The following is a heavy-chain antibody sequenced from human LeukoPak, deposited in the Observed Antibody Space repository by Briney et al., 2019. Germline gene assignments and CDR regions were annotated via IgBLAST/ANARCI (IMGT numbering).Heavy chain of an antibody. D-gene: IGHD4-17*01. CDR1: GFTFSSYA. CDR2: ISSSGSTI. CDR3: ARGDYGDYVEGPLDY. Sequence: GGSLRLSCAASGFTFSSYAMSWVRQAPGKGLEWVSYISSSGSTIYYADSVKGRFTISRDNAKNSLYLQMNSLRAEDTAVYYCARGDYGDYVEGPLDYWGQGTLVTVSS. J-gene: IGHJ4*02. V-gene: IGHV3-48*04.